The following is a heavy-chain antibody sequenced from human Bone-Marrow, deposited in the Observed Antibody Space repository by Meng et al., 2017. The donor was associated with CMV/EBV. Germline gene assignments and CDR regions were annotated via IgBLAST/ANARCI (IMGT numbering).Heavy chain of an antibody. Sequence: GESLKISCAASGFTFSSYAMHWVRQAPGKGLEWVAVISYDGSNKYCADSVKGRFTISRDNSKNTLYLQMNSLRAEDTAVYYCARDLDSYDYYYYYGMDVWGQGTTVTVSS. CDR1: GFTFSSYA. V-gene: IGHV3-30-3*01. CDR3: ARDLDSYDYYYYYGMDV. D-gene: IGHD5-18*01. J-gene: IGHJ6*02. CDR2: ISYDGSNK.